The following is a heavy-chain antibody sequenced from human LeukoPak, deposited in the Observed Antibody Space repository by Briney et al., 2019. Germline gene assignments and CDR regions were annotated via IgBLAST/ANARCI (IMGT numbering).Heavy chain of an antibody. J-gene: IGHJ4*02. CDR2: IKSKTDGGTT. CDR1: TFSSSNAR. CDR3: TTDIRWEVRPFDY. V-gene: IGHV3-15*01. Sequence: GGSLRLSCAASTFSSSNARMNWVRQAPGKGLEWVGRIKSKTDGGTTDYAAPVKGRFTISRDDSKNTLYLQMNSLKTEDTAVYYCTTDIRWEVRPFDYWGQGTLVTVSS. D-gene: IGHD1-26*01.